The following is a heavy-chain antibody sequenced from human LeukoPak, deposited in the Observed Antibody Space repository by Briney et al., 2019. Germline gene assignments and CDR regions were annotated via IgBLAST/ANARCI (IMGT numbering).Heavy chain of an antibody. CDR3: ARHDWEHYFDY. CDR1: GGSISSYY. Sequence: SETLSLTCTVSGGSISSYYWSWIRQPPGKGLEWIGYIHYSGSTNYNPSLKSRVTISVDTSKNQFSLKLSSVTAADTAVYYCARHDWEHYFDYWGQGTLVTVSS. J-gene: IGHJ4*02. D-gene: IGHD1-26*01. CDR2: IHYSGST. V-gene: IGHV4-59*08.